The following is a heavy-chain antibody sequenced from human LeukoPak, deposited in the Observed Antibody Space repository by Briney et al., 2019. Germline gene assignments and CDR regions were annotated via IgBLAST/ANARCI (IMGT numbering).Heavy chain of an antibody. CDR3: ARRYSNNWYFDY. CDR1: GGSISSYY. Sequence: PSETLSLTCTVSGGSISSYYWSWIRQSPGKGLDWIGYIYYSGTTNYNPSLKSRVTISVDTSKNQFSLNLSSVTAADTAVYYCARRYSNNWYFDYWGQGILVTVSS. D-gene: IGHD6-13*01. J-gene: IGHJ4*02. CDR2: IYYSGTT. V-gene: IGHV4-59*08.